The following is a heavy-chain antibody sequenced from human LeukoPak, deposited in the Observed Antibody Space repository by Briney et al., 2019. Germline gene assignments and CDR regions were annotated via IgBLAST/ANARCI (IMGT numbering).Heavy chain of an antibody. D-gene: IGHD3-10*01. CDR3: ARERLGEGAFDI. J-gene: IGHJ3*02. CDR2: IYYSGST. Sequence: SETLSLTCTVSGGSISSYYWSWIRQPPGEGLEWIGYIYYSGSTNYNPSLKSRVTISVDTSKNQFSLKLSSVTAADTAVYYCARERLGEGAFDIWGQGTMVTVSS. V-gene: IGHV4-59*01. CDR1: GGSISSYY.